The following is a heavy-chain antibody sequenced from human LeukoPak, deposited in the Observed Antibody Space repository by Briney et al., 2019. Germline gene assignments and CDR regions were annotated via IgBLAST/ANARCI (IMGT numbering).Heavy chain of an antibody. CDR3: ASRAYYDSSGLDY. J-gene: IGHJ4*02. D-gene: IGHD3-22*01. CDR1: GGSIRNYY. V-gene: IGHV4-59*08. Sequence: SETLSLTCSVSGGSIRNYYWTWIRQPPGKGLEWIGHVSNSGSTKYNPSLKSRVTISIDASKKHFSLKLSSVTAADTAVYYCASRAYYDSSGLDYWGQGILVTVSS. CDR2: VSNSGST.